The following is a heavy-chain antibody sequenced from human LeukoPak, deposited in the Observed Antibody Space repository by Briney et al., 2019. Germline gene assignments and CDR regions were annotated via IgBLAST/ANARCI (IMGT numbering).Heavy chain of an antibody. CDR3: AKGHSAHGTGFDC. CDR2: ISSGSGTI. J-gene: IGHJ4*02. Sequence: GGSLRLSCAASGFTFSSYSMKWVRQAPGKGLEWLSFISSGSGTIYYVDSVKGRFTISRDNAKNSLFLHMNSLRDEDTAVYYCAKGHSAHGTGFDCWGQGTLVAVSS. CDR1: GFTFSSYS. D-gene: IGHD1-14*01. V-gene: IGHV3-48*02.